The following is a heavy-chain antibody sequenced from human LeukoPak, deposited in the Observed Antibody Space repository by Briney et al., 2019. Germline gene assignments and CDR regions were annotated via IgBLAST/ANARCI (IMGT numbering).Heavy chain of an antibody. J-gene: IGHJ5*02. Sequence: SGKVSCKASGGTFSSYAISWVRQAPGQGLEWMGGIIPIFGTANYAQKFQGRVTITTDESTSTAYMELSSLRSEDTAVYYCARGTVVSRYCSSTSCYAWFDPWGQGTLVTVSS. CDR2: IIPIFGTA. D-gene: IGHD2-2*01. CDR1: GGTFSSYA. V-gene: IGHV1-69*05. CDR3: ARGTVVSRYCSSTSCYAWFDP.